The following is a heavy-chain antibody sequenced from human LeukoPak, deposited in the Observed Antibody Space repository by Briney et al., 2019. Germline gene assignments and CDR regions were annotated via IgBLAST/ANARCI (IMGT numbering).Heavy chain of an antibody. CDR1: GFTLSRLW. Sequence: GGSLRLSCTASGFTLSRLWMHWVRQAPGKGLGWVSRARSDGRRTVYASSVTGRFTISRDNDKKTMYLQMTSLKVEDTARYYCARDSDAGFDYWGRGTLVTVSS. V-gene: IGHV3-74*01. CDR2: ARSDGRRT. J-gene: IGHJ4*02. CDR3: ARDSDAGFDY.